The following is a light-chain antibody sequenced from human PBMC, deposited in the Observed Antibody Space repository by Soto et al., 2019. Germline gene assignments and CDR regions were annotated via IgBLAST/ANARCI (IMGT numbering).Light chain of an antibody. Sequence: EIVWTKYTDTLSLSPGERATLFCRASQSVSSYFAWYQQKPGQAPNLLIYDASNRATGIPARFSGSGSGTDFTLTISSLEPEDFAVYYCQQRSIWPLTFGQGTLLAIK. J-gene: IGKJ5*01. CDR3: QQRSIWPLT. V-gene: IGKV3-11*01. CDR1: QSVSSY. CDR2: DAS.